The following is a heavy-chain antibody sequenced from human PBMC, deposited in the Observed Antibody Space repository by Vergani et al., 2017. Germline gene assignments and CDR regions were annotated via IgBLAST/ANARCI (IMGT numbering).Heavy chain of an antibody. CDR1: GFTFSSYA. J-gene: IGHJ4*02. CDR2: ISYDGSNK. CDR3: ARRLGISGDXVDY. V-gene: IGHV3-30*04. Sequence: QVQLVESGGGVVQPGRSLRLSCAASGFTFSSYAMHWVRQAPGKGLEWVAVISYDGSNKYSDSVKGRFTISRDNSKNTLYLQMNSLRAEDTAVYYCARRLGISGDXVDYWGQGTLVTVSS. D-gene: IGHD4-17*01.